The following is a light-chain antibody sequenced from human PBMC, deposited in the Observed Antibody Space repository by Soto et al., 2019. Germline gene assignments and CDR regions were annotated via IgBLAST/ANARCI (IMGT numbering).Light chain of an antibody. J-gene: IGKJ1*01. CDR2: ATS. Sequence: DTQMTQSPSSLYADVGDRISITCRASQTVSTYLNWYQQKAGQAPTLLSSATSTLQSGVPSRVSGSGSGTEFTITITSLQPEDFATYYCQQTYTTPRPFGHGTKVAF. CDR1: QTVSTY. CDR3: QQTYTTPRP. V-gene: IGKV1-39*01.